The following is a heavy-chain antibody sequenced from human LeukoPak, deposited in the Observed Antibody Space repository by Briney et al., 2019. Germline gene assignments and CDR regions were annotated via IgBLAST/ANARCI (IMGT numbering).Heavy chain of an antibody. CDR3: ARHGSRYSMALDY. Sequence: KPSETLSLTCTVSGGSINRYYWTWIRQPPGKGLEWIAFIYNSGSTNYNPSLKSRVTISADTSKNQFSLKLNSVTAADTAVYYCARHGSRYSMALDYWGQGTLVTVSS. J-gene: IGHJ4*02. CDR1: GGSINRYY. D-gene: IGHD2/OR15-2a*01. V-gene: IGHV4-59*08. CDR2: IYNSGST.